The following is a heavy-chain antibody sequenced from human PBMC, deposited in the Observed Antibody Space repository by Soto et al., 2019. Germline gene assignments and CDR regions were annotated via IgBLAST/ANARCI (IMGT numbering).Heavy chain of an antibody. CDR3: ARGSYYYDSSGYSDYYYYYGMDV. CDR1: GGTFSSYA. D-gene: IGHD3-22*01. V-gene: IGHV1-69*01. CDR2: IIPIFGTA. J-gene: IGHJ6*02. Sequence: QVQLVQSGAEVKKPGSSVKVSCKASGGTFSSYAISWVRQAPGQGLEWMGGIIPIFGTANYAQKFQGRVTISADESTSTAYMELSSLSSEDTAVYYCARGSYYYDSSGYSDYYYYYGMDVWGQGTTVTVSS.